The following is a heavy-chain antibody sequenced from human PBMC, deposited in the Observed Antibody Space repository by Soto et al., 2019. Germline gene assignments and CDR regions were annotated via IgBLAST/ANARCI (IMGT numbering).Heavy chain of an antibody. J-gene: IGHJ3*02. CDR2: ISYNGNNK. D-gene: IGHD1-26*01. CDR3: ARRSFPYSGSPLETWSDALDI. V-gene: IGHV3-30*04. Sequence: QVQLVESGGGVVQPGRSLRLSCAASGFSISTYALHWVRQAPGKGPEWVAIISYNGNNKHYADSVKGRFTISRDNSKNTVDLQMNSLRVEDTAMYYCARRSFPYSGSPLETWSDALDIWGQGTMVTVSS. CDR1: GFSISTYA.